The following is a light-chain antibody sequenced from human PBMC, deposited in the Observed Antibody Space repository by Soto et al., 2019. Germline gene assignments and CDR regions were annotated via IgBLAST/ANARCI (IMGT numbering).Light chain of an antibody. J-gene: IGLJ3*02. Sequence: QSVLTQPPSASGTPGQRVTISCSGSNSNIGRNTVNWYQQFPGAAPNLLIHSDNERPSGVPDRFSGSRPGTSASLAISGLQSEDEADYYCAAWDESPNVPVFGGGTKLTVL. CDR2: SDN. CDR3: AAWDESPNVPV. CDR1: NSNIGRNT. V-gene: IGLV1-44*01.